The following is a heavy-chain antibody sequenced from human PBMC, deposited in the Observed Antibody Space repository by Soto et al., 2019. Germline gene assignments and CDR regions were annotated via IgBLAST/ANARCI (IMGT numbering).Heavy chain of an antibody. CDR1: GFTFSSYG. D-gene: IGHD3-3*01. J-gene: IGHJ3*02. CDR3: ARGYDFWSGYHDAFDI. Sequence: QVQLVESGGGVVQPGRSLRLSCAASGFTFSSYGMHWVRQAPGKGLEWVAVIWYDGSNKYYADSVKGRFTISRDNSKNSLYLQMNSLRAEDTAVYYCARGYDFWSGYHDAFDIWGQGTMVTVSS. V-gene: IGHV3-33*01. CDR2: IWYDGSNK.